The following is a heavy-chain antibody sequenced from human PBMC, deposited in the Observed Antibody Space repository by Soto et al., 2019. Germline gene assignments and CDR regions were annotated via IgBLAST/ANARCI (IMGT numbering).Heavy chain of an antibody. D-gene: IGHD5-12*01. CDR2: ISGSGGST. CDR1: GFTFSSYA. Sequence: GGSLRLSCAASGFTFSSYAMSWVRQAPGKGLEWVSAISGSGGSTYYADSVKGRFTISRDNSKNTLYLQMNSLRAEDTAVYYCAKDRTPYSGYDPRVLDYWGQGTLVTVSS. V-gene: IGHV3-23*01. J-gene: IGHJ4*02. CDR3: AKDRTPYSGYDPRVLDY.